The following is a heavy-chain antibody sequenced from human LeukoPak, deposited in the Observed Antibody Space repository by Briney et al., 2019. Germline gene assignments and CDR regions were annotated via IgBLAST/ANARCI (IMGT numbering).Heavy chain of an antibody. D-gene: IGHD6-13*01. CDR3: AKASGYSCTSGVDY. CDR1: GFTFSSYA. CDR2: ISGSGGST. J-gene: IGHJ4*02. Sequence: GGSLRLSCAASGFTFSSYAMSWVRQAPGKGLEWVSAISGSGGSTYYADSVKGRFTISRDNSKNTLYLQMNSLRAEDTAVYYCAKASGYSCTSGVDYWGQGTLVTVSS. V-gene: IGHV3-23*01.